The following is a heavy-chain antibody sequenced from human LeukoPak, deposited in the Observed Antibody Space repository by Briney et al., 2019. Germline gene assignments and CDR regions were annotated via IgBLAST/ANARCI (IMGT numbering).Heavy chain of an antibody. CDR2: ISYDGSNK. CDR3: ARNENSGWGYFDY. Sequence: GGSLRLSCAASGFTFSSYAMHWVRQAPGKGLEWVAVISYDGSNKYYADSVKGRFTISRGNSKNTLYLQMNSLRAEDTAVYYCARNENSGWGYFDYWGQGTLVTVSS. V-gene: IGHV3-30-3*01. J-gene: IGHJ4*02. CDR1: GFTFSSYA. D-gene: IGHD5-12*01.